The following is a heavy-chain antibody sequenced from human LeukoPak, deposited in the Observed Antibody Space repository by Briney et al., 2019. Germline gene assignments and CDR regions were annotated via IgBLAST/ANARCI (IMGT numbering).Heavy chain of an antibody. Sequence: PSETLSLTCTVSGGSISSYYWSWIRQPPGKGLEWIGYIYYSGSTNYNPSLKSRVTISVDTSKNQFSLKLSSVTAADTAVYYCAGARAAPLRFLEWADAYYSYYMDVWGKGTTVTVSS. CDR3: AGARAAPLRFLEWADAYYSYYMDV. CDR2: IYYSGST. D-gene: IGHD3-3*01. V-gene: IGHV4-59*01. J-gene: IGHJ6*03. CDR1: GGSISSYY.